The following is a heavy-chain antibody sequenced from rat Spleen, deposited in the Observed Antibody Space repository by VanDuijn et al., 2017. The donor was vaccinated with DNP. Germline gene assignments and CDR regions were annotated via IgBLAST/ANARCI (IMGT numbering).Heavy chain of an antibody. J-gene: IGHJ2*01. CDR1: GFTFSDYA. V-gene: IGHV5-22*01. CDR3: VRWNSGHFDY. CDR2: IGSAAYAP. D-gene: IGHD4-3*01. Sequence: EVQLVESGGGLVQPGRSLKLSCVASGFTFSDYAMAWVRQAPKKGLEWVAYIGSAAYAPYYGDSVKGRFTISRDNAKNTLYLQMNSLRSEDMATYYCVRWNSGHFDYWGQGVMVTVSS.